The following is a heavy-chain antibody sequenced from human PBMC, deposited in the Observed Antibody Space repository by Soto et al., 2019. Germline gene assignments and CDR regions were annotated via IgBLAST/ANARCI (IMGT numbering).Heavy chain of an antibody. Sequence: SETLSLTCTVSGGSVSSGNSFWIWIRQPTGKGLYWIGYIHSSGSTNYNPSLKSRVTISADTSRNLFSLKLTSVTAADTAVYYCAILTKPTAVTTAFRGGYGLDVWGRGTTVT. CDR3: AILTKPTAVTTAFRGGYGLDV. CDR1: GGSVSSGNSF. J-gene: IGHJ6*02. V-gene: IGHV4-61*01. CDR2: IHSSGST. D-gene: IGHD4-17*01.